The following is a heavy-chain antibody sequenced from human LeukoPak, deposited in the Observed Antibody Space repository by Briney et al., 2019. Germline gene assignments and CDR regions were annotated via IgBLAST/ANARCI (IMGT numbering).Heavy chain of an antibody. J-gene: IGHJ4*02. CDR3: AKGRGTTVTAAANY. D-gene: IGHD4-17*01. Sequence: PGGSLRLSCAASGFTVSNYDMHWVRQAPGKGLEWVAVMSYDGTNKYYADSVKGRFTISRDISKNTMFLQMDSLRGEDTAVYHCAKGRGTTVTAAANYWGQGTLVTVSS. CDR2: MSYDGTNK. CDR1: GFTVSNYD. V-gene: IGHV3-30*18.